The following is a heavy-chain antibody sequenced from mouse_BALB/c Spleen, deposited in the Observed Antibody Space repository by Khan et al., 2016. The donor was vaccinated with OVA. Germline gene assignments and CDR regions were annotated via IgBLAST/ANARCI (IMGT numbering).Heavy chain of an antibody. D-gene: IGHD1-3*01. Sequence: QVQLKESGPGLVAPSQSLSITCTVSGFSLTSYGVHWVRQPPGKGLEWLGVIWAGGSTNNNSALMSRLSISKDNSKSQVFSKMNILQTVDTAMYYCARLEDIWGQGTTLTVSS. CDR2: IWAGGST. CDR3: ARLEDI. V-gene: IGHV2-9*02. CDR1: GFSLTSYG. J-gene: IGHJ2*01.